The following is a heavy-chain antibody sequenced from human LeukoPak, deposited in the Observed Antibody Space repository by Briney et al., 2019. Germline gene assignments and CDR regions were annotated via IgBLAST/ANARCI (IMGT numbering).Heavy chain of an antibody. V-gene: IGHV3-33*01. J-gene: IGHJ5*02. Sequence: GRSLRLSCAASGFTFSSYGMHWVRQAPGKGLEWVAVIWYDGSSKYYADSVKGRFTISRDNSKNTLYLQMNSLRAEDTAVYYCARDLSGLLGPWGQGTLVTVSS. CDR2: IWYDGSSK. D-gene: IGHD3-16*01. CDR3: ARDLSGLLGP. CDR1: GFTFSSYG.